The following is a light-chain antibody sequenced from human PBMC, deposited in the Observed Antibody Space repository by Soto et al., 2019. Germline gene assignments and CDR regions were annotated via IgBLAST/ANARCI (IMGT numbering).Light chain of an antibody. Sequence: EIVLTQSPGTLSLSPGERATISCRASQSVSRSYLACYSSYLAWYKQKPGKAPRLLIYGASSRATGIPDRFSGSGSATDFTLTISRLEPEDFSVYYCQQYGSSTWTFGQGTKVEIK. CDR1: QSVSRSYLACYSSY. CDR2: GAS. CDR3: QQYGSSTWT. J-gene: IGKJ1*01. V-gene: IGKV3-20*01.